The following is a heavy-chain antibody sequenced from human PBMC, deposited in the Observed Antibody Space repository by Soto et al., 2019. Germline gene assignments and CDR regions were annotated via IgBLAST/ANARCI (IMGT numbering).Heavy chain of an antibody. CDR1: GYTFTSYA. D-gene: IGHD1-1*01. V-gene: IGHV1-3*01. Sequence: QVQLVQSGAEVKKSGASVKVSCKASGYTFTSYAMHWVRQAPGQRLEWMGWINAGNGNTKYSQKFQGRVTITRDTSASTAYMELSSLRSEDTAVYYSARDLEQAYYYYYMDVWGKGTTVTVSS. J-gene: IGHJ6*03. CDR2: INAGNGNT. CDR3: ARDLEQAYYYYYMDV.